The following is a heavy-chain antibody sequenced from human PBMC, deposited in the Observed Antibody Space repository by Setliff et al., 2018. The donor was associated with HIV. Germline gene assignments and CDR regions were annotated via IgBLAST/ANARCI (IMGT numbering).Heavy chain of an antibody. Sequence: SETLSLTCAVSGGSISSRNWWSWVRQPPGKGLEWTGNIYHNGFANYNPSLKSRLTISVDTSKNQVSLTLSSVTPEDTAVYYCARGVTLVRGGRGDIWGQGTMVTVSS. CDR1: GGSISSRNW. D-gene: IGHD3-10*01. CDR3: ARGVTLVRGGRGDI. V-gene: IGHV4-4*02. CDR2: IYHNGFA. J-gene: IGHJ3*02.